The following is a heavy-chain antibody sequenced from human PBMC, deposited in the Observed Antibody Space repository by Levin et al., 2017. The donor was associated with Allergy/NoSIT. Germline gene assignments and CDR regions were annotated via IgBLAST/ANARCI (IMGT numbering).Heavy chain of an antibody. CDR2: IKPDGSEQ. CDR1: GFTFTTYW. CDR3: ARDGFASGASDI. Sequence: PGGSLRLSCAASGFTFTTYWMNWVRQAPGKGLEWVSNIKPDGSEQYYMDSVKGRFTISRDNAKNSLSLQMNSLRAEDTAVYYCARDGFASGASDIWGQGTMVTVSS. V-gene: IGHV3-7*01. J-gene: IGHJ3*02. D-gene: IGHD3-10*01.